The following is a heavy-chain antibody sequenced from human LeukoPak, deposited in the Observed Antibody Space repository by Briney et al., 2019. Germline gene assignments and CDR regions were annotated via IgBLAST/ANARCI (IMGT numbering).Heavy chain of an antibody. J-gene: IGHJ4*02. CDR2: INPSGGST. V-gene: IGHV1-46*01. D-gene: IGHD5-12*01. CDR3: AIPYEKAGYDYGY. CDR1: GYTFTIYY. Sequence: GASVKVSCKASGYTFTIYYMHWVRQAPGQGLEWMGIINPSGGSTSYAQKFQGRVTMTRDTSTSTVYMELSSLRSEDTAVYYCAIPYEKAGYDYGYWGQGTLVTVSS.